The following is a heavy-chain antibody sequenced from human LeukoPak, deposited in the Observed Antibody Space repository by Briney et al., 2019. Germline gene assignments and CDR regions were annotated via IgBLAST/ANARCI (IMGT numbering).Heavy chain of an antibody. V-gene: IGHV3-9*01. J-gene: IGHJ4*02. CDR3: ARVVRYGGNLNY. Sequence: PGGSLRLSCAASGFSFDDYAMHWVRQAPGRGLEWVSAISWNSETIGYADSVKGRFTISRDNSKNTLYLQMNSLRAEDTAVYYCARVVRYGGNLNYWGQGTLVTVSS. CDR2: ISWNSETI. CDR1: GFSFDDYA. D-gene: IGHD4-23*01.